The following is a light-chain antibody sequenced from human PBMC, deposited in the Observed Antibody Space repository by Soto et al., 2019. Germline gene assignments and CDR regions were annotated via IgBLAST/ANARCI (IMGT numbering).Light chain of an antibody. CDR2: DAS. CDR3: QQYDNLPYT. J-gene: IGKJ2*01. Sequence: DIQMTQSPSSLSASVGDRVTITCQASQDISNYLNWYQQKPGKAPKLLNYDASNLETGVPSRFSGSGSGTDFTFTISSLQPEDIATYYCQQYDNLPYTFGQGTKLGIK. CDR1: QDISNY. V-gene: IGKV1-33*01.